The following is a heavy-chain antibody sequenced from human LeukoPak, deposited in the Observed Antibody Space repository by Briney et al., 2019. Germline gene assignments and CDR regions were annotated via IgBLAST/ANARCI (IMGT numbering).Heavy chain of an antibody. J-gene: IGHJ2*01. D-gene: IGHD1-1*01. CDR2: IHYSGST. CDR3: ARDRYGRWYFDL. Sequence: SETLSLTCTVSGGSISSYYWSWIRQPPGKGLEWIGYIHYSGSTNYNPSLKSRVTISVDTSKNQFSLKLSSVTAADTAVYYCARDRYGRWYFDLWGRGTLVTVSS. V-gene: IGHV4-59*01. CDR1: GGSISSYY.